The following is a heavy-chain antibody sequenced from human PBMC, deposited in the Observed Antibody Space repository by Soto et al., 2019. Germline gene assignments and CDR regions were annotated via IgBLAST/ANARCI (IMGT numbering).Heavy chain of an antibody. CDR3: ARDPGYDFWSGYYTGIRTYGMDV. Sequence: SETLSLTCTVSGGSISSGGYYWSWIRQHPGKGLEWIGYIYYSGSTYYNPSLKSRVTISVDTSKNQFSLKLSSVTAADTAVYYCARDPGYDFWSGYYTGIRTYGMDVWGQGTTVTVS. CDR2: IYYSGST. J-gene: IGHJ6*02. D-gene: IGHD3-3*01. V-gene: IGHV4-31*03. CDR1: GGSISSGGYY.